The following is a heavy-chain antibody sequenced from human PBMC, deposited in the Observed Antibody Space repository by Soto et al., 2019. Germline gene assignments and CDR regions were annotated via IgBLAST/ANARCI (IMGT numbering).Heavy chain of an antibody. Sequence: QVQLVQSGAEVKKIGSSVKVSCKASGGTFSSYSISWVRQTPGQGLEWMGGIIPIFGTTNYAQKFQGRVTITADEYKKTVYMEVISLRSEDTAVYFCARDGIVVAAALRRRWFDTWGQETQVTVSS. CDR3: ARDGIVVAAALRRRWFDT. J-gene: IGHJ5*02. CDR1: GGTFSSYS. V-gene: IGHV1-69*12. CDR2: IIPIFGTT. D-gene: IGHD2-21*02.